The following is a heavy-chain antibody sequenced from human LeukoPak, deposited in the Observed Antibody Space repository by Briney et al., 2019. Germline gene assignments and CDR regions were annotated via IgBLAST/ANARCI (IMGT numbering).Heavy chain of an antibody. CDR2: IYTSGST. D-gene: IGHD2-15*01. V-gene: IGHV4-4*07. CDR3: ARLSADSSGSRGFDY. CDR1: GASISNYY. J-gene: IGHJ4*02. Sequence: SETLSLTCTVSGASISNYYWTWIRQPAGKGLEWIGRIYTSGSTNYNPSLKSRVAMSVDTSKNQFSLKLSSVTAADTAVYYCARLSADSSGSRGFDYWGQGTLVTVSS.